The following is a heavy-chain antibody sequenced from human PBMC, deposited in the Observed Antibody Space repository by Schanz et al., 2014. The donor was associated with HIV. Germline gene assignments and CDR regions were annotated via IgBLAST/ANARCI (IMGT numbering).Heavy chain of an antibody. CDR3: VLPSAKIVGGLGEHYFDH. CDR1: GFSFSNFW. V-gene: IGHV3-7*01. J-gene: IGHJ4*02. D-gene: IGHD1-26*01. CDR2: IKQDESEK. Sequence: EQLVESGGGVVQPGRSLRLSCAASGFSFSNFWVTWVRQAPGKRLEWVANIKQDESEKYYADSVKGRFTISRDNAKNSLYLQMNSLRAEDTAVYYCVLPSAKIVGGLGEHYFDHWGQGTLVTVSS.